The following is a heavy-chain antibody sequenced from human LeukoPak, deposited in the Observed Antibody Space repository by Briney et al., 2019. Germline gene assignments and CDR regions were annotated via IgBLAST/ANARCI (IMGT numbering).Heavy chain of an antibody. Sequence: PGGSLRLSCAASGFAFSSYNMNWVRQAPGKGLEWISYIGSSGSPTHYADSVGGRFTISRDNAKNSLYLQMNSLRDEDTAVYFCARRPYSDTSGRLSDVWGQGTMVTVSS. CDR2: IGSSGSPT. CDR1: GFAFSSYN. D-gene: IGHD3-22*01. CDR3: ARRPYSDTSGRLSDV. V-gene: IGHV3-48*02. J-gene: IGHJ6*02.